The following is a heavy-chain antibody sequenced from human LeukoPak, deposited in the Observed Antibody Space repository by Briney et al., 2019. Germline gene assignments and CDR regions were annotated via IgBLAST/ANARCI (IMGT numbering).Heavy chain of an antibody. CDR1: GFTFSSYE. CDR2: ISSSGSTI. V-gene: IGHV3-48*03. D-gene: IGHD3-22*01. CDR3: AKVNYYEPYF. J-gene: IGHJ4*02. Sequence: GGSLRLSCAASGFTFSSYEMNWVRQAPGKGLEWVSYISSSGSTIYYADSVKGRFIISRDNSQNTLYLQMNSLRADDTAVYYCAKVNYYEPYFWGQGTLVTVSS.